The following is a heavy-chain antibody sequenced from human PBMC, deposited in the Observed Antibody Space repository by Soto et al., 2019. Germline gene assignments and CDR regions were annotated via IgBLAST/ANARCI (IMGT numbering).Heavy chain of an antibody. J-gene: IGHJ4*02. CDR1: GDTFSGYP. CDR3: ARDGGFGELKY. V-gene: IGHV1-69*15. D-gene: IGHD3-10*01. Sequence: VKVSCKASGDTFSGYPINWVRQAPGEGLEWMGRIIPVFGTTNDAQRFEGRVTFTADESTNTAYMELRGLLSEDTAVYYCARDGGFGELKYWGPGTLVTVS. CDR2: IIPVFGTT.